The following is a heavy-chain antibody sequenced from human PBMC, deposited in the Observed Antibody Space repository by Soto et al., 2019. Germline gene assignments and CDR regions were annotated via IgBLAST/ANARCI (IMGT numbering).Heavy chain of an antibody. D-gene: IGHD6-13*01. Sequence: ASVKVSCKASGYTFTTYYMHWVRQAPGQGLEWMGIINPSGGSTNYAQKFQGRVTMTRDTSTSTVYMELSSLRSEDTAVYYCARGALLRLGSWEPKFDYWGQGTLVTVSS. CDR2: INPSGGST. CDR1: GYTFTTYY. J-gene: IGHJ4*02. V-gene: IGHV1-46*01. CDR3: ARGALLRLGSWEPKFDY.